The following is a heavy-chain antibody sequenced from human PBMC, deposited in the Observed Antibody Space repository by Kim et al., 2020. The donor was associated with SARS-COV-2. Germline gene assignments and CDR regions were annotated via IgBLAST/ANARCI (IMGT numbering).Heavy chain of an antibody. D-gene: IGHD5-12*01. CDR2: ISSSSSYT. Sequence: GGSLRLSCAASGFTFSDYYMSWIRQAPGKGLEWVSYISSSSSYTNYADSVKGRFTISRDNAKNSMYLQMNSLRAEDTAVYYCASVDRGGYDYFDYWGQGTLVTVSS. CDR3: ASVDRGGYDYFDY. V-gene: IGHV3-11*06. CDR1: GFTFSDYY. J-gene: IGHJ4*02.